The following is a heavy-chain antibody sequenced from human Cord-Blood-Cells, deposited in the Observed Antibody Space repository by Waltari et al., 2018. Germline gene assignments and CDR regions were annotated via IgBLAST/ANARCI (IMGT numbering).Heavy chain of an antibody. V-gene: IGHV4-39*07. Sequence: QLQLQESGPGLVKPSETLSLTCTVSGGPISSSSYYWGWIRLPPGKGLEWIGSIYYSGSTYYNPSLKSRVTISVDTSKNQFSLKLSSVTAADTAVYYCARDDSSGWYKAEYFQHWGQGTLVTVSS. CDR2: IYYSGST. CDR1: GGPISSSSYY. J-gene: IGHJ1*01. D-gene: IGHD6-19*01. CDR3: ARDDSSGWYKAEYFQH.